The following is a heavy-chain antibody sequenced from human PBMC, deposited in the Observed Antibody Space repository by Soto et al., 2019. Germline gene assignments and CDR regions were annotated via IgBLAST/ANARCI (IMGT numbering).Heavy chain of an antibody. D-gene: IGHD2-21*02. J-gene: IGHJ4*02. CDR1: GGSISSYY. CDR3: ARGSGGHCSSL. Sequence: QVQLQESGPGLVKPSETLSLTCSVSGGSISSYYWGWVRQPPGKGLEWIGYIYYSGSTNYTPSLTSRVTISVDTSKNQFSLRLSSVTAADTAVDYCARGSGGHCSSLWGQGTLVTVSS. CDR2: IYYSGST. V-gene: IGHV4-59*01.